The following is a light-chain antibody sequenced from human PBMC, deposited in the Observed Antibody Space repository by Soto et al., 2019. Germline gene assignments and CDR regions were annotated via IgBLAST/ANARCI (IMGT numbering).Light chain of an antibody. J-gene: IGKJ5*01. V-gene: IGKV3-15*01. Sequence: EIVMTQSPATLSVSPGERATLSCRASQNVLSNLAWYQQKPGQAPRLLIYGASTRATGLPARFSGRGSGTEFTLTISSLQSEDFAVYYCQQYTNWPPNTFGQGTRLEI. CDR1: QNVLSN. CDR2: GAS. CDR3: QQYTNWPPNT.